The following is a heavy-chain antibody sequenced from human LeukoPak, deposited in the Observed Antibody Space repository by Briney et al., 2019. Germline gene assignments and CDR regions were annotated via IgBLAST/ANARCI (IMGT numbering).Heavy chain of an antibody. CDR3: ARRTVAGSLDY. J-gene: IGHJ4*02. V-gene: IGHV3-74*01. D-gene: IGHD6-19*01. CDR1: GFTFNNYW. Sequence: GGSLRLSCAAPGFTFNNYWMHWVRRAPGKGLVWVSRISTDGSSTSYADSVEGRFTISRDNAKNTLYLQMNSLRTEDTAVYYCARRTVAGSLDYWGQGSLVTVSS. CDR2: ISTDGSST.